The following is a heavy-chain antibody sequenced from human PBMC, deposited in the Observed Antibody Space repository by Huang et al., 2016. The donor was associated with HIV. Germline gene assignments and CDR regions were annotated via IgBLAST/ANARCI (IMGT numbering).Heavy chain of an antibody. CDR2: RDPEDGYI. Sequence: QVQLVQSGAEVTKPGASTKVSCQVSGFALSEMSIHWVRQSPGRGLEWMGGRDPEDGYIIYAKKFQGRLTMTEDTSTDTAYMVLNSLTFEDTAVYYCASLQDNTSFDFWGQGTLVTVSS. J-gene: IGHJ4*02. CDR1: GFALSEMS. CDR3: ASLQDNTSFDF. V-gene: IGHV1-24*01. D-gene: IGHD1-1*01.